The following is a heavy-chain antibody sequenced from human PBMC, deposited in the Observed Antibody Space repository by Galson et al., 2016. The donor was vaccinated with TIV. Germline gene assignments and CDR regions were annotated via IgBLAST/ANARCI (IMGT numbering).Heavy chain of an antibody. CDR3: ARVLSTSYYYAMDV. CDR1: GISLTSNY. V-gene: IGHV3-53*01. J-gene: IGHJ6*02. CDR2: IYSSGGT. Sequence: SLRLSCAASGISLTSNYVNWVRQTPGKGLEWVSLIYSSGGTHYADSAKGRFTISRDDSKNTVYLQMNSLRAEDTAVYSCARVLSTSYYYAMDVWGQGATVTVSS.